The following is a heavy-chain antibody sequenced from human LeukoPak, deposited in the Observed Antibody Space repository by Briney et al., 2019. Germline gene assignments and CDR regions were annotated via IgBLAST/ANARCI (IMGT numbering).Heavy chain of an antibody. CDR3: ARQVVAATGIDY. V-gene: IGHV5-51*01. CDR2: IYPGDSDT. D-gene: IGHD2-15*01. Sequence: GESLQISCKGSGSTFTSYWIGWVRQLPGKGLEWMGIIYPGDSDTRYSPSFQGQVTISADKSISTAYLQWSSLKASDTAMYYCARQVVAATGIDYWGQGTLVTVSS. CDR1: GSTFTSYW. J-gene: IGHJ4*02.